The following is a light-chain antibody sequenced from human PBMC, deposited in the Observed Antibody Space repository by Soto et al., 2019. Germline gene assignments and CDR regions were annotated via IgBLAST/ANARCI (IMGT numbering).Light chain of an antibody. CDR2: GAS. CDR3: QQYGSSPRT. CDR1: QILNARY. J-gene: IGKJ5*01. Sequence: EIVLTQSPGTLSLSPGESATLSCRASQILNARYLAWYQVKPGQAPRLLIYGASSRATGIPDRFSGSGSGTDFTLTISILEPEDFAAYDCQQYGSSPRTFGQGTRLEIK. V-gene: IGKV3-20*01.